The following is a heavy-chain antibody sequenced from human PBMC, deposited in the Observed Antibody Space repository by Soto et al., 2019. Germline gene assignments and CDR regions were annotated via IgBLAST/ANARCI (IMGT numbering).Heavy chain of an antibody. J-gene: IGHJ5*01. Sequence: XSVKVSCTSSGSTFTRYSMHWVRQAPGQGLEWMGRINSSDGDTIYSQKFQGRVTLTRDTSTSTAYMELSSLGSEDTAIYYCARRECHDGSCFDSWGQGTLVTVSS. CDR2: INSSDGDT. V-gene: IGHV1-46*01. CDR3: ARRECHDGSCFDS. D-gene: IGHD1-1*01. CDR1: GSTFTRYS.